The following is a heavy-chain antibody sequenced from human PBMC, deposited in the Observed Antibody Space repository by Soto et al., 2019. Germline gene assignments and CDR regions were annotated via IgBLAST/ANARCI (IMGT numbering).Heavy chain of an antibody. CDR1: GGSISSYY. V-gene: IGHV4-59*08. CDR3: ARHNYRSWSTYSDY. Sequence: QVQLQESGPGLVKPSETLSLTCTVSGGSISSYYWSWIRQPPGKGLEWSGYIYYSGSTNYNPSPKSRVTRSVDTSKNRFSLKLNSMTAADTAVYDCARHNYRSWSTYSDYWGQGALMMVS. CDR2: IYYSGST. D-gene: IGHD3-10*01. J-gene: IGHJ4*02.